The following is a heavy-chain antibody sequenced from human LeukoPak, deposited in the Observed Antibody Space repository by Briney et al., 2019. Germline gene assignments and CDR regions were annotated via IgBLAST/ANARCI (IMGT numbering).Heavy chain of an antibody. V-gene: IGHV1-18*01. D-gene: IGHD4-17*01. CDR3: ARDTYYGDFTYYYYGMDV. CDR2: ISAYNDNT. Sequence: ASVKVSSKASGYTFTSYGISWVRHAPGQGLEWMGWISAYNDNTNYAQKLRGRVTMTTDTSTSTAYMELRSLRSDDTAVYYCARDTYYGDFTYYYYGMDVWGQGTTVTVSS. CDR1: GYTFTSYG. J-gene: IGHJ6*02.